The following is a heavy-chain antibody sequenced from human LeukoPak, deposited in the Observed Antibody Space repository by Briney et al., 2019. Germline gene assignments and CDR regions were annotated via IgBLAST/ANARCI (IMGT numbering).Heavy chain of an antibody. CDR2: IYHSGST. D-gene: IGHD3-10*01. Sequence: PSQTLSLTCTVSGASISSGNYYWSWVRQHPGKGLEWIGYIYHSGSTHYTPSLNSRGTISPDTSKNQFSLKLSSVTAADTATYYCARGIQRSYGSGGYSFHFDSWGRGTLVTVSP. J-gene: IGHJ4*02. CDR3: ARGIQRSYGSGGYSFHFDS. CDR1: GASISSGNYY. V-gene: IGHV4-31*03.